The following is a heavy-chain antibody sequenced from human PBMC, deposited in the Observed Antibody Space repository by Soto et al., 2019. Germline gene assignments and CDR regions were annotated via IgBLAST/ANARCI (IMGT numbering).Heavy chain of an antibody. CDR2: FDPEDGET. D-gene: IGHD2-15*01. Sequence: GASVKVSCKVSGYTLTELSMHWVRQAPGKGLEWMGGFDPEDGETIYAQKFQGRVTMTEDTSTDTAYMELSSLRSEDTAVYYCARERVAATGNYYCDGMDVWGQGTTVTVSS. CDR1: GYTLTELS. V-gene: IGHV1-24*01. J-gene: IGHJ6*02. CDR3: ARERVAATGNYYCDGMDV.